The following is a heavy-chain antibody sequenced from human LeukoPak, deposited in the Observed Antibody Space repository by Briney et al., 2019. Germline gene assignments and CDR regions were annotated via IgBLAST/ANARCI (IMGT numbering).Heavy chain of an antibody. Sequence: PSETLSLTCAVSGGSISSGGYSWSWIRQPPGKGLEWIGYIYHSGSTYYNPSLKSRVTISVDRSKNQFSLKLSSVTAADTAVYYCARSMVRGVIIMGYWGQGTLVTVSS. D-gene: IGHD3-10*01. V-gene: IGHV4-30-2*01. CDR3: ARSMVRGVIIMGY. CDR2: IYHSGST. CDR1: GGSISSGGYS. J-gene: IGHJ4*02.